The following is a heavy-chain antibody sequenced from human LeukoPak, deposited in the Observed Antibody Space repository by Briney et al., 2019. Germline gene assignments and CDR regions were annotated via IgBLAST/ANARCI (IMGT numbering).Heavy chain of an antibody. J-gene: IGHJ4*02. Sequence: SETLSLTCAVYGGSFSGYYWSWIRQPPGKGLEWIGEINHSGSTNYNPSLKSRVTISVDTSKNQFSLKLSSVTAADTAVSYCARVNGLPYYFDYWGQGTLVTVSS. V-gene: IGHV4-34*01. CDR3: ARVNGLPYYFDY. CDR1: GGSFSGYY. CDR2: INHSGST. D-gene: IGHD3-16*01.